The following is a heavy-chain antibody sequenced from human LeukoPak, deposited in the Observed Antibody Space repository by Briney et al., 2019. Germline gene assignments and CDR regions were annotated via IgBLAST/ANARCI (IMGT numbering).Heavy chain of an antibody. D-gene: IGHD5-24*01. CDR3: ARVGDGYNYAFDI. CDR2: IYYSGST. CDR1: SGSISSYY. J-gene: IGHJ3*02. Sequence: SETLSLTCTVSSGSISSYYWSWIRQPPGKGLEWIGYIYYSGSTNYNPSLKSRVTISVDTSKNQFSLKLSSVTAEDTAVYYCARVGDGYNYAFDIWGQGTMVTVSS. V-gene: IGHV4-59*01.